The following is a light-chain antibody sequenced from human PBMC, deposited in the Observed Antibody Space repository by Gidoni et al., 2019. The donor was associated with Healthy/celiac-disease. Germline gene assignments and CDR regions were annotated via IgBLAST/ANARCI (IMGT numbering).Light chain of an antibody. CDR2: GAS. CDR3: QQYGSLWT. CDR1: QSVSSSY. J-gene: IGKJ1*01. Sequence: EIVLTQSPGTLSLSPGERAPLSCRASQSVSSSYLAWYQQKPGQAPRLLIYGASSRATGIPDSFSGSGSGTDFTLTISRLEPEDFAVYYCQQYGSLWTFGQXTKVEIK. V-gene: IGKV3-20*01.